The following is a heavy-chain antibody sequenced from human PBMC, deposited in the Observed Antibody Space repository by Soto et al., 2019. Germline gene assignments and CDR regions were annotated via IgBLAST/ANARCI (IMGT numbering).Heavy chain of an antibody. Sequence: GASVKVSCKASGYTFTSYYMHWVGQAPGQGLEWMGIINPSGGSTSYAQKFRGRVTMTRDTSTSTVYMELSSLRSEDTAVYYCARRSCGGDCYTPYNWFDPWGQGTLVTVSS. CDR1: GYTFTSYY. CDR2: INPSGGST. D-gene: IGHD2-21*01. J-gene: IGHJ5*02. V-gene: IGHV1-46*03. CDR3: ARRSCGGDCYTPYNWFDP.